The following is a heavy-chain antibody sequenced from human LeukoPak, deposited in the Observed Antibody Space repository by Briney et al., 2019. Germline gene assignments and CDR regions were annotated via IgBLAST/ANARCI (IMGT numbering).Heavy chain of an antibody. CDR3: AKDQDVGT. V-gene: IGHV3-66*01. CDR1: GFIVSSNY. CDR2: IYGSSRT. J-gene: IGHJ5*02. Sequence: GGSLRLSCAGSGFIVSSNYMSWVRQAAGKGLEWVSVIYGSSRTYYADSVKGRFTISRDNSKNTLYLQMNSLRAEDTAVYYCAKDQDVGTWGQGTLVTVSS.